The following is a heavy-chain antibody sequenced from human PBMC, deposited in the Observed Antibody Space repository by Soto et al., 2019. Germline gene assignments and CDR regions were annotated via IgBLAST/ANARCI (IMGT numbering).Heavy chain of an antibody. D-gene: IGHD2-2*01. CDR3: ARDTRYQLPTDY. CDR1: GFTFSSYS. J-gene: IGHJ4*02. CDR2: ISSSSSYI. V-gene: IGHV3-21*01. Sequence: GGSLRLSCAASGFTFSSYSMNWVRQAPGKGLEWVSSISSSSSYIYYADSVKGRFTISRDNAKNSLYLQMNSPRAEYTAVYYCARDTRYQLPTDYWGQGTLVTVSS.